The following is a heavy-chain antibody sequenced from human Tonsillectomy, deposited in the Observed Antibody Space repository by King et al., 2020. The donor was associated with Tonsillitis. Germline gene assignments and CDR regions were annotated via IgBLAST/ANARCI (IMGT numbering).Heavy chain of an antibody. CDR1: GYTFIDYY. Sequence: QLVQSGAEVKKPGTSMKVSCKASGYTFIDYYMHWVRQAPGQGLEWVGWMNLNSGDTKYAQKFQGRVTMIRNTSISTAYMEMSSLRSDDTAVYYCARRGSSSWFPDDWGQGTLVTVSS. D-gene: IGHD2-2*01. CDR2: MNLNSGDT. V-gene: IGHV1-2*02. J-gene: IGHJ4*01. CDR3: ARRGSSSWFPDD.